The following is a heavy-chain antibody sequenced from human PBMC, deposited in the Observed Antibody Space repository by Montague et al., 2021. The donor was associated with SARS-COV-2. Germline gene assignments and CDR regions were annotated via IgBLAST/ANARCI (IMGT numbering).Heavy chain of an antibody. D-gene: IGHD3-3*01. CDR2: INHSGST. V-gene: IGHV4-34*01. J-gene: IGHJ5*02. Sequence: SETLSLTCAVYGGSLSGYYWAWIRQTPAKGLEWIGEINHSGSTNYNPSLKSRLTISVDTSKKQFTLKLNSMTAADTAVYYCARGADYGCWSGFLRCKWCDPWGLGTPVTVSS. CDR3: ARGADYGCWSGFLRCKWCDP. CDR1: GGSLSGYY.